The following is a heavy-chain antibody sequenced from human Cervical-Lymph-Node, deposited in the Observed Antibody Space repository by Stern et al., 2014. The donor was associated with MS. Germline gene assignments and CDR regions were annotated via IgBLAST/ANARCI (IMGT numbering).Heavy chain of an antibody. CDR1: GFTFSSYG. J-gene: IGHJ6*02. D-gene: IGHD3-3*01. Sequence: VQLVESGGGVVQPGRSLRLSCEASGFTFSSYGMYWVRPAPGKGLEGGAVIWYDGSNKYYADSVKGRFTISRDNSKNTLYLQMNSLRDEDTAIYYCARDSAQRFLEWLFDVWGQGTTVTVSS. V-gene: IGHV3-33*01. CDR2: IWYDGSNK. CDR3: ARDSAQRFLEWLFDV.